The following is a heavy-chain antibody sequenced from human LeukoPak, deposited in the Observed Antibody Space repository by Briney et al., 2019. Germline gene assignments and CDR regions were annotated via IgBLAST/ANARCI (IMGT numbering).Heavy chain of an antibody. CDR3: AKDQRWESPHYLDS. D-gene: IGHD1-26*01. Sequence: SGGSLRLSCAASGFTFSSSAMSWVRQVPGKGLEWVSGISASGGSTYCADSVRGRFTISRDNSKNTLYVQMNSLRDEDTAVCYCAKDQRWESPHYLDSWGQGTLVTVSS. V-gene: IGHV3-23*01. CDR2: ISASGGST. J-gene: IGHJ4*02. CDR1: GFTFSSSA.